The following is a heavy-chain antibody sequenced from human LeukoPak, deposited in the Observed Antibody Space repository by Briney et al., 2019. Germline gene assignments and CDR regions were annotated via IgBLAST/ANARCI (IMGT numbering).Heavy chain of an antibody. D-gene: IGHD3-10*01. J-gene: IGHJ4*02. V-gene: IGHV7-4-1*02. CDR3: ARDTSRELDY. CDR2: INTNTGNP. Sequence: GASVKVSCRAFGYTLTSNYMRWVRQAPGQGLEWMGWINTNTGNPTYAQGFTGRFVFSLDTSVSTAYLQISSLKAEDTAVYYCARDTSRELDYWGQGTLVTVSS. CDR1: GYTLTSNY.